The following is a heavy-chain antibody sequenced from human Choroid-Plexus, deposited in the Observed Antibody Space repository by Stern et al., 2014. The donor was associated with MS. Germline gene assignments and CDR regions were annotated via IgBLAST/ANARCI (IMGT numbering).Heavy chain of an antibody. Sequence: VQLVESGGGVVQPGRPLRLSCVASGFTLGSCAMHWVRQAPGKGLEWMAGVSYDGSNKYYADSVTGRFTISRDNSQNTLYMQMSSLSPEDTAVYYCAKDRQYLTYFFDHWGQGSLVTVSS. CDR2: VSYDGSNK. CDR1: GFTLGSCA. CDR3: AKDRQYLTYFFDH. V-gene: IGHV3-30*18. J-gene: IGHJ5*02. D-gene: IGHD2/OR15-2a*01.